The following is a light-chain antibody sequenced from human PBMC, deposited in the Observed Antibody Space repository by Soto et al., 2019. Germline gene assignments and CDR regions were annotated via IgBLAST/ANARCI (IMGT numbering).Light chain of an antibody. V-gene: IGLV2-23*01. CDR1: SSDVGISNL. CDR3: CSHAGDNTYV. Sequence: QSALTQPASVSGSPGQSITISCTGSSSDVGISNLVSWFQQRPGKAPKLLIYEGIKRPSGASNRFSGSKSGNTASLTVSGLQAEDEADYFCCSHAGDNTYVFGTGTKVTVL. J-gene: IGLJ1*01. CDR2: EGI.